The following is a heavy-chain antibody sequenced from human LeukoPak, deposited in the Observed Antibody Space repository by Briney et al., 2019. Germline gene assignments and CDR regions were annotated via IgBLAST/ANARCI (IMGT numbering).Heavy chain of an antibody. CDR3: ARVYGSGSYYRYYYYMDV. Sequence: SGGSLRLSCAASGFTVSSNYMSWVRQAPGKGLEWVSVIYSGGSTYYADSVKGRFTISRDNSKNTLYLQMNSLRAEDTAVYYCARVYGSGSYYRYYYYMDVWGKGTTVTISS. CDR1: GFTVSSNY. D-gene: IGHD3-10*01. J-gene: IGHJ6*03. V-gene: IGHV3-53*01. CDR2: IYSGGST.